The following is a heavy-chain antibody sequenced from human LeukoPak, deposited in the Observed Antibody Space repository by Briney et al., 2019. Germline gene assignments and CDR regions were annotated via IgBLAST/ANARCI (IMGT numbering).Heavy chain of an antibody. V-gene: IGHV4-39*01. D-gene: IGHD3-3*01. CDR1: GGSISSSSYY. Sequence: SETLSLTCTVSGGSISSSSYYWGWIRQPPGKGLEWIGSIYYSGSTYYNPSLKSRVTISVDTSKNQFSLKLSSGTAADTAVYYCARHSARITIFGVVIIRWFDPWGQGTLVTVSS. J-gene: IGHJ5*02. CDR3: ARHSARITIFGVVIIRWFDP. CDR2: IYYSGST.